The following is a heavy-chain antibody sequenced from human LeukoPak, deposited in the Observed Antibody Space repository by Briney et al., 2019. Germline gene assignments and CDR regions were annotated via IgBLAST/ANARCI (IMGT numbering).Heavy chain of an antibody. J-gene: IGHJ4*02. D-gene: IGHD3-22*01. V-gene: IGHV3-21*01. CDR1: GFTFSSYS. Sequence: GGSLRLSCAASGFTFSSYSMKWVRQAPGKGLEWVSSIVSSSSSYIYYADSVKGRFTISRDNARNSLYLHMNSMRAEDTAVYYCARGSDSSGYDYWGQGILVTVSS. CDR2: IVSSSSSYI. CDR3: ARGSDSSGYDY.